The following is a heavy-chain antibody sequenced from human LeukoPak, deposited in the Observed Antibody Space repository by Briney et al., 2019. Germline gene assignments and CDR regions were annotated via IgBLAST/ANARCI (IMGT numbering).Heavy chain of an antibody. Sequence: GGSLRLSCVASGFSFSEYVISWVRQAPGKGLEWVSAVSASGLSTYYADSVKGRFTISRDNSKNTVYLQMNSLRPEDAAVYYCARDPATTVTTYAYWGQGTLVTVSS. CDR3: ARDPATTVTTYAY. CDR1: GFSFSEYV. D-gene: IGHD4-17*01. CDR2: VSASGLST. J-gene: IGHJ4*02. V-gene: IGHV3-23*01.